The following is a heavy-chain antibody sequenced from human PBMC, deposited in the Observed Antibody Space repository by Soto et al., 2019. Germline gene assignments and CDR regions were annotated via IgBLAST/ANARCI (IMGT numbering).Heavy chain of an antibody. CDR3: ARSRLLHNWFDP. D-gene: IGHD2-15*01. CDR2: IYHSGST. CDR1: GGSISSGGYS. Sequence: PSETLSLTCAVSGGSISSGGYSWSWIRQPPGKGLEWIGYIYHSGSTYYNPSLKSRVTISVDRSKNQFSLKLSSVTAADTAVYYCARSRLLHNWFDPWGQGTLVTVSS. J-gene: IGHJ5*02. V-gene: IGHV4-30-2*01.